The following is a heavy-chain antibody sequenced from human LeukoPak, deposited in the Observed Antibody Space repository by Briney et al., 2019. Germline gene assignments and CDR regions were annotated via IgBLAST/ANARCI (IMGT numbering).Heavy chain of an antibody. CDR3: AKARGRWAGYAFDI. V-gene: IGHV3-9*01. D-gene: IGHD4-23*01. CDR1: GLTFDDYA. CDR2: ISWNSGSI. J-gene: IGHJ3*02. Sequence: GGSLRRSCAASGLTFDDYAMHWVRQAPGKGLEWVSGISWNSGSIGYADSVKGRFTTSRDNAKNSLYLQMNSLRAEDTALYYCAKARGRWAGYAFDIWGQGTMVTVSS.